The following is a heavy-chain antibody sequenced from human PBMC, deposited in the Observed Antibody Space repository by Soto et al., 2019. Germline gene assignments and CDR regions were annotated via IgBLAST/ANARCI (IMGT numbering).Heavy chain of an antibody. D-gene: IGHD3-3*01. V-gene: IGHV2-26*01. CDR3: ARIRDFWSGYSVWYFDY. CDR2: IFSNDEK. CDR1: GFSLSNARMG. J-gene: IGHJ4*02. Sequence: QVTLKESGPVLVKPTETLTLTCTVSGFSLSNARMGVSWIRQPPWKALEWLAHIFSNDEKSYSTSLKSRLTISTDTSKSQVVLTMTNMDPVDTATYYCARIRDFWSGYSVWYFDYLGQGTLVTVSS.